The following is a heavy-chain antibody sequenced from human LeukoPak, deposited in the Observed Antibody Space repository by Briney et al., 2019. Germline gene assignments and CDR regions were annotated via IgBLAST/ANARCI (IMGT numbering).Heavy chain of an antibody. V-gene: IGHV1-18*01. D-gene: IGHD1-26*01. CDR3: ARDTIVGATGDFDY. CDR1: GYTFTSYG. Sequence: ASVKVSCKASGYTFTSYGISWVRQAPGQGLEWMGWISAYNGNTNYAQKLQGRVTMTTHTSTSTAYMELRSLRSDDTAVYYCARDTIVGATGDFDYWGQGTLVTVSS. CDR2: ISAYNGNT. J-gene: IGHJ4*02.